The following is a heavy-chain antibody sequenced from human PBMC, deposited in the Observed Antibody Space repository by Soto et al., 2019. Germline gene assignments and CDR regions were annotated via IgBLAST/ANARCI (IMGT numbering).Heavy chain of an antibody. D-gene: IGHD5-12*01. V-gene: IGHV3-30-3*01. CDR1: GFTFSSYA. J-gene: IGHJ4*02. Sequence: GGSLRLSCAASGFTFSSYAMHWVRQAPGKGLEWVAIISYDGSNKYYADSVKGRFTLSRDNSKNTLYLQMNSLKAEDTAVYYCVSGRRDGYNFGPNFDSWGQGTLVTVS. CDR2: ISYDGSNK. CDR3: VSGRRDGYNFGPNFDS.